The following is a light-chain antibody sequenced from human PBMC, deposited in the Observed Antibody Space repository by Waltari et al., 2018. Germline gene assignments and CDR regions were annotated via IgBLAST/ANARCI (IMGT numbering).Light chain of an antibody. J-gene: IGLJ3*02. CDR2: SNE. V-gene: IGLV1-44*01. CDR1: SSNVGSGL. Sequence: SVLTQPPSASGTPGQRVTISCSGSSSNVGSGLVNWYKQLPRTAPKLLIHSNEQRPLGVPDRVSGARCGTSASLAISWLQSEDEADYYCASWDVNLNGVLFGGGTKLTVL. CDR3: ASWDVNLNGVL.